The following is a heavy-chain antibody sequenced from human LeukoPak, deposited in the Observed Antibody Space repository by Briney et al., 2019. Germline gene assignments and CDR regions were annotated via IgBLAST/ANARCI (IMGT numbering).Heavy chain of an antibody. J-gene: IGHJ4*02. Sequence: PGGSLRLSCAASGFTFSGSAMHWVRQASGKGLEWVGRIRTKAYSYATAYAASVKGRFTISRDDSKNTAYLQKNSLKTEDTAVYYCTEIAAVDNYSDYWGQGTLVTVSS. CDR1: GFTFSGSA. V-gene: IGHV3-73*01. CDR2: IRTKAYSYAT. D-gene: IGHD6-13*01. CDR3: TEIAAVDNYSDY.